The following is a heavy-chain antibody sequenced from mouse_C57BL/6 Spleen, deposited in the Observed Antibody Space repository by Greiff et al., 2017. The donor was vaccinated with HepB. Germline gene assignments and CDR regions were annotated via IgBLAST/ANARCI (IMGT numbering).Heavy chain of an antibody. Sequence: VQVQQSGAELVRPGASVKLSCTASGFNIKDDYMHWVKQRPEQGLEWIGWIDPENGDTEYASKFQGKATITADTSANTAYRQLSSLTSEDTAVYYCTRYGYDAAYWGQGTLVTVSA. D-gene: IGHD2-2*01. CDR1: GFNIKDDY. CDR2: IDPENGDT. J-gene: IGHJ3*01. CDR3: TRYGYDAAY. V-gene: IGHV14-4*01.